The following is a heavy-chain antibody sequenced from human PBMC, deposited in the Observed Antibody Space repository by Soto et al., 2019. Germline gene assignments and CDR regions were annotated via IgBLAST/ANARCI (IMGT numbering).Heavy chain of an antibody. V-gene: IGHV6-1*01. CDR1: GDSVSTNDAT. CDR2: TYYRSRWQT. CDR3: ARLLGNSWLDS. J-gene: IGHJ5*01. Sequence: QVQLQQSGPGLVKPSLTLSLTCAISGDSVSTNDATWDWIRQSPSRGLEWLGRTYYRSRWQTDFAVSVKRRISINPDTSNSQVSLQLNTLTPDDTAVYYCARLLGNSWLDSGGQGTLVTVSS.